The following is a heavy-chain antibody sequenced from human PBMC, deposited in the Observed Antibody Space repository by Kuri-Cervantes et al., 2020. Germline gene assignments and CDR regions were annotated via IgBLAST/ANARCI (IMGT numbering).Heavy chain of an antibody. D-gene: IGHD3-10*01. CDR2: IYHSGST. CDR3: AGEVTNLGY. CDR1: GGSISSSSYY. J-gene: IGHJ4*02. V-gene: IGHV4-39*07. Sequence: SETLSLTCTVSGGSISSSSYYWGWIRQPPGKGLEWIGSIYHSGSTYYNPSLKSRVIISVDTSKNQFSLKLSSVTAADTAVYYCAGEVTNLGYWGQGTLVTVSS.